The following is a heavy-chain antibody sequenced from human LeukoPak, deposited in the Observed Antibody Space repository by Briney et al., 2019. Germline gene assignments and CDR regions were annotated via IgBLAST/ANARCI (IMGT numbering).Heavy chain of an antibody. D-gene: IGHD5-12*01. V-gene: IGHV4-34*01. Sequence: SETLSLTCTFSGGSISSYYWSWIRQPPGKGLEWIGEINHSGSTNYNPSLKSRVTISVDTSKNQFSLKLSSVTAADTAVYYCARQRGWLRFWDYWGQGTLVTVSS. J-gene: IGHJ4*02. CDR2: INHSGST. CDR3: ARQRGWLRFWDY. CDR1: GGSISSYY.